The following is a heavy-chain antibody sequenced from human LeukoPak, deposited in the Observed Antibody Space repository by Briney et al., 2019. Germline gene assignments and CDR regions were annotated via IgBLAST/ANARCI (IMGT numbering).Heavy chain of an antibody. CDR3: ASERRTSGFYSGTNNPFDI. CDR2: INHSGST. V-gene: IGHV4-34*01. J-gene: IGHJ3*02. CDR1: GGSFSGYY. D-gene: IGHD3-22*01. Sequence: PSETLSLTCAVYGGSFSGYYWSWIRQPPGKGLEWIGEINHSGSTNYNPSLKSRVTISVDTSKNQFSLKLSSVTAADTAVYYCASERRTSGFYSGTNNPFDIWGQGTMVTVSS.